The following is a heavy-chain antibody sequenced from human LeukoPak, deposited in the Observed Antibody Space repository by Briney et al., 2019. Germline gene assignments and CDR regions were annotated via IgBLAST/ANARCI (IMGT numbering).Heavy chain of an antibody. CDR1: GGSISSYY. D-gene: IGHD6-13*01. CDR3: ARVNRGQQLDAFDI. V-gene: IGHV4-59*01. Sequence: TSETLSLTCTVSGGSISSYYWSWIRQPPGKGLEWIGYIYYSGSTNYNPSLKSRVTISVDTSKNQFSLKVRSVTAVDTAVYYCARVNRGQQLDAFDIWGQGTKVTVSS. CDR2: IYYSGST. J-gene: IGHJ3*02.